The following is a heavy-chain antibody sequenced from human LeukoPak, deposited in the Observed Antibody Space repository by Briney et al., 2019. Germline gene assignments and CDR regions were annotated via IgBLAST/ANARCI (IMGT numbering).Heavy chain of an antibody. CDR3: ARLSAVAGAGTDF. Sequence: SETLSLTCAVYGGPFSGYYWTWIRQPPGKGLEWIGEINHSGSTNYNSSLTGRVTISIDTSKNRFSLRLSSVTAADTAVYYCARLSAVAGAGTDFWGQGTLVTVSS. J-gene: IGHJ4*02. CDR2: INHSGST. CDR1: GGPFSGYY. D-gene: IGHD6-19*01. V-gene: IGHV4-34*01.